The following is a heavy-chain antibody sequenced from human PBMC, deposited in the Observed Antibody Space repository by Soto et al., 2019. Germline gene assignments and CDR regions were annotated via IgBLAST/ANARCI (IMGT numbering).Heavy chain of an antibody. CDR1: GFTFISYS. V-gene: IGHV3-48*01. CDR2: ISSSSTII. Sequence: EAQVVESGGGLVQPGGSLRLSCEASGFTFISYSMNWVRQAPGKGLQWVSYISSSSTIIKYADSVKGRFTISRDNDKNAGFLEMSSRRGEATAVYYCARDGTYSDLWRPSWFDPWGQGTRVTVSS. CDR3: ARDGTYSDLWRPSWFDP. J-gene: IGHJ5*02. D-gene: IGHD3-3*01.